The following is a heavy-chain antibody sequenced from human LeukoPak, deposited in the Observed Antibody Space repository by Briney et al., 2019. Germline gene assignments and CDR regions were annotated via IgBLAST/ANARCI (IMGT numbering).Heavy chain of an antibody. CDR2: ISGSGGST. D-gene: IGHD6-6*01. Sequence: PGGSLRLSCAVSGLTFRDAWMSWVRQAPGKGLEWVSAISGSGGSTYYADSVKGRFTISRDNSKNTLYLQMNSLRAEDTAVYYCAKGSSLVDYWGQGTLVTVSS. J-gene: IGHJ4*02. CDR3: AKGSSLVDY. CDR1: GLTFRDAW. V-gene: IGHV3-23*01.